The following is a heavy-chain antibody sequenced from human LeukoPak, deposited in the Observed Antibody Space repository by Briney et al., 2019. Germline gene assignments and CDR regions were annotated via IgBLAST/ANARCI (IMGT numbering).Heavy chain of an antibody. D-gene: IGHD3-10*01. Sequence: GGSLRLSCEASGFSFRSYWMDWVRQTPEKGREWVANIKQDGIEKYFVDSVKGRFAISRDNAKNSLYLQMNNLRAEDTAVYYCAREAIVRGVPDAFDIWGQGTVVTVSS. CDR1: GFSFRSYW. CDR3: AREAIVRGVPDAFDI. CDR2: IKQDGIEK. V-gene: IGHV3-7*01. J-gene: IGHJ3*02.